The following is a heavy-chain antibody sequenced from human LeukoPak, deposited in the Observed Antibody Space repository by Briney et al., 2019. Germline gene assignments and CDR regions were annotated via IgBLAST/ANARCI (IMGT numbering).Heavy chain of an antibody. CDR2: IIPIFGTA. V-gene: IGHV1-69*13. Sequence: ASVTVSCKASGGTFSSYAISWVRQAPGQGLEWMGGIIPIFGTANYAQKFQGRVTITADESTSTAYMGLSSLRSEDTAVYYCARGNSSSWPWYYYYGMDVWGQGTTVTVSS. D-gene: IGHD6-13*01. CDR3: ARGNSSSWPWYYYYGMDV. J-gene: IGHJ6*02. CDR1: GGTFSSYA.